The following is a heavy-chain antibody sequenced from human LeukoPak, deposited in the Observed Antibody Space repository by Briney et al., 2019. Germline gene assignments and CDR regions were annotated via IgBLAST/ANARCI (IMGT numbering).Heavy chain of an antibody. CDR1: GGTFSSYT. D-gene: IGHD4-23*01. J-gene: IGHJ6*02. V-gene: IGHV1-69*08. CDR2: IIPILGTA. Sequence: SVKLSCKVSGGTFSSYTINWVRQAPGQGLEWMGRIIPILGTANYAQKVQGRVTITADKSTSTAYMELSSLRSEDTAVYYCTRATSDYDGARYYSCGMDVWGQGTTVTV. CDR3: TRATSDYDGARYYSCGMDV.